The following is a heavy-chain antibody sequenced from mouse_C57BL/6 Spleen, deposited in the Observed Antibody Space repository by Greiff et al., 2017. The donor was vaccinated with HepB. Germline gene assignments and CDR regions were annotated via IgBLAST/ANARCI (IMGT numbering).Heavy chain of an antibody. J-gene: IGHJ1*03. V-gene: IGHV1-42*01. D-gene: IGHD1-1*01. CDR3: ARSDYYGSSYARYFDV. CDR1: GYSFTGYY. Sequence: VQLQHSGPELVKPGASVKISCKASGYSFTGYYMNWVKQSPEKSLEWIGEINPSTGGTTYNQKFKAKATLTVDKSSSTAYMQLKSLTSEDSAVYYCARSDYYGSSYARYFDVWGTGTTVTVSS. CDR2: INPSTGGT.